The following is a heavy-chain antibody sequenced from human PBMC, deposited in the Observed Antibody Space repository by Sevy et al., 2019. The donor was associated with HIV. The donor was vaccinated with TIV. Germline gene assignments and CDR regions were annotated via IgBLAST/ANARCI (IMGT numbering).Heavy chain of an antibody. Sequence: GGSLRLSCAASGFTLINHWMHWVRQAPGKGLVWVSGISGDGATTTYADSVKGRFTISRDNAKNTLYVQMNSLRGEDTAVYDCARSGGTNLFDYWGQGILVTVSS. V-gene: IGHV3-74*01. CDR2: ISGDGATT. D-gene: IGHD2-15*01. CDR3: ARSGGTNLFDY. J-gene: IGHJ4*02. CDR1: GFTLINHW.